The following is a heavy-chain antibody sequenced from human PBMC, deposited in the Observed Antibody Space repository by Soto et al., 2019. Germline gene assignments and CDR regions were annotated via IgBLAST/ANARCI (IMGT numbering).Heavy chain of an antibody. Sequence: PWETLSVTCTVSGGSIKNYYGSWIRQSPGKGLEWIGHIYYSGSTNYNPSLKSRLTISVDTSKNQFSLRLSSVTAADTAIYYCARVGLTGWYYFDYWGHGTLVTVSS. CDR1: GGSIKNYY. CDR2: IYYSGST. V-gene: IGHV4-59*01. CDR3: ARVGLTGWYYFDY. J-gene: IGHJ4*01. D-gene: IGHD3-9*01.